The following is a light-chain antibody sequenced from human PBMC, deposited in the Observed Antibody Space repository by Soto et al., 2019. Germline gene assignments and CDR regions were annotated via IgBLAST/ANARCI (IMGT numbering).Light chain of an antibody. V-gene: IGKV1-9*01. J-gene: IGKJ5*01. CDR2: AAS. Sequence: DIQMTQSPSSLSAYIGDSVIITCRASQDIGTYLNWYQHKPGKAPKLLIYAASTLQSGVPLSFSGSGSGTSFTLTISSLQPEDFATYYCQQLLIYPITFGQGTRLEIK. CDR1: QDIGTY. CDR3: QQLLIYPIT.